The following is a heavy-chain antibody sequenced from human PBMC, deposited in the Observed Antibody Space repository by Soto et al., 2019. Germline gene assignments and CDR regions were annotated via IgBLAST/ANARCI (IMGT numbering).Heavy chain of an antibody. J-gene: IGHJ4*02. V-gene: IGHV4-59*01. CDR3: ARYSSRWLYYFDY. Sequence: SETLSLTCTVSGGSISSYYWSWIRQPPGKGLEWIGYIYYSGSTNYNPSLKSRVTISVDTSKNQFSLKLSSVTAADTAVYYCARYSSRWLYYFDYWGQGTLVTVSS. D-gene: IGHD6-13*01. CDR1: GGSISSYY. CDR2: IYYSGST.